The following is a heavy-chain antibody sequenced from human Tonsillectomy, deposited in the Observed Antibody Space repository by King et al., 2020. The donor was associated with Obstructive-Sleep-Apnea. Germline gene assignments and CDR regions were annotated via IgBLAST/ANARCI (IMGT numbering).Heavy chain of an antibody. CDR1: GFTFDDYT. V-gene: IGHV3-43*01. CDR2: ISWDGGST. J-gene: IGHJ4*02. CDR3: ATSKGYSYGILDY. D-gene: IGHD5-18*01. Sequence: VQLVESGGVVVQPGGSLRLSCAASGFTFDDYTMHWVRQAPGKGLEWGSLISWDGGSTYYADSVKGRFTISRDNSKNSLYLQMNSLRTEDTALYYCATSKGYSYGILDYWGQGTLVTVSS.